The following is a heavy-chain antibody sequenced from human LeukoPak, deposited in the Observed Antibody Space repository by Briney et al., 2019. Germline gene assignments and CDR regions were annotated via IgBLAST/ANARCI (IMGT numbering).Heavy chain of an antibody. V-gene: IGHV4-39*07. J-gene: IGHJ6*02. CDR1: GGSISSGDYY. Sequence: SETLSLTCTVSGGSISSGDYYWSWIRQPPGKGLEWIGEINHSGSTNYNPSLKSRVTISVDTSKNQFSLKLSSVTAADTAVYYCARGRVTMVRGPPYYYGMDVWGQGTTVTVSS. CDR2: INHSGST. CDR3: ARGRVTMVRGPPYYYGMDV. D-gene: IGHD3-10*01.